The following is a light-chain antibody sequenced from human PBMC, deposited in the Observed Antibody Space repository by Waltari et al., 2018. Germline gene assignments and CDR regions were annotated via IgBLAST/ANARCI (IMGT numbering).Light chain of an antibody. CDR1: SSDVGGYTY. V-gene: IGLV2-11*01. Sequence: QSALTQPRSVSGSPGQSVTISCTGTSSDVGGYTYLSWYQQHPGKTPKLIIYHVTERPSGVPDRFSGSKSGKTASLTISGLQVEDEADDYCCSFGGTHTYVFGTGTTVTVL. CDR2: HVT. J-gene: IGLJ1*01. CDR3: CSFGGTHTYV.